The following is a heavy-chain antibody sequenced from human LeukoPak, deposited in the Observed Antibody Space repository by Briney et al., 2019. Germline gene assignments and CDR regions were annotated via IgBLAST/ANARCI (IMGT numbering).Heavy chain of an antibody. CDR2: ISSSGKSI. CDR3: ARESVFDWFGKYFFDC. CDR1: GFTFSDHY. Sequence: GGSLRLSCAASGFTFSDHYMSWFRQGPGKRLEWVSYISSSGKSIYYADSVKGRFSISRDNATNSVYLQMNSLRAEDTAVYYCARESVFDWFGKYFFDCWGQGTLVTVSS. V-gene: IGHV3-11*01. D-gene: IGHD3-9*01. J-gene: IGHJ4*02.